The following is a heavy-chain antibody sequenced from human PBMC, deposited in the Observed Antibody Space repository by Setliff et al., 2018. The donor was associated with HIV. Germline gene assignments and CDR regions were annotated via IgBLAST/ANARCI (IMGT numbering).Heavy chain of an antibody. Sequence: SATLSLTCTVSGNSIKTHYWNWIRQSPGKGLEWIAFTHHTGDTGYNPSLKSRVTTSVDPSKNQFSLILRSVTATDTAIYYCARWGKATAIRAFNLWGRGIMVTVSS. CDR2: THHTGDT. CDR1: GNSIKTHY. CDR3: ARWGKATAIRAFNL. D-gene: IGHD6-25*01. J-gene: IGHJ3*01. V-gene: IGHV4-59*11.